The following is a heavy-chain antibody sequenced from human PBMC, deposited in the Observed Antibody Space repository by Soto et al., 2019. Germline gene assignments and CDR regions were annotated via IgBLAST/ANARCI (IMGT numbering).Heavy chain of an antibody. J-gene: IGHJ4*02. D-gene: IGHD2-21*01. CDR3: ARSSSIEGPFDC. Sequence: ASVKVSCKASGYTFTSYGISWVQQAPGQGLEWMGWISAYNGNTNYAQKLQGRVTMTTDTSTSTAYMELRSLRSDDTAVYYCARSSSIEGPFDCWGQGTLVTVSS. CDR2: ISAYNGNT. V-gene: IGHV1-18*01. CDR1: GYTFTSYG.